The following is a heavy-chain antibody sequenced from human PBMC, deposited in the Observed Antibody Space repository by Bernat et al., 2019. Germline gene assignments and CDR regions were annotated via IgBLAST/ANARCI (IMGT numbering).Heavy chain of an antibody. CDR3: AREEGIAAAGSPWYFDL. J-gene: IGHJ2*01. Sequence: VQLVESGGGVVQPGRSLRLSCAASGFTFSSYSMNWVRQAPGKGLEWVSYISSSSSTIYYADSVKGRFTISRDNAKNSLYLQMNSLRAEDTAVYYCAREEGIAAAGSPWYFDLWGRGTLVTVSS. V-gene: IGHV3-48*01. CDR2: ISSSSSTI. CDR1: GFTFSSYS. D-gene: IGHD6-13*01.